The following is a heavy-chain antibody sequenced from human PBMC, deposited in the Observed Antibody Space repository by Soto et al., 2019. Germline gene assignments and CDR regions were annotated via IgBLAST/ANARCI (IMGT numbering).Heavy chain of an antibody. CDR3: ARNNKKEKYYYGSGSLYYSEY. Sequence: SSETLSLTCAVSGGSISSGGYSWSWILHPPGKGLEWIGYIYHSVSTYYNPSLKSRVTISVDRSKNQFSLKLSSVTAADTAVYYCARNNKKEKYYYGSGSLYYSEYWGQGTLVIVSS. V-gene: IGHV4-30-2*01. CDR2: IYHSVST. D-gene: IGHD3-10*01. CDR1: GGSISSGGYS. J-gene: IGHJ4*02.